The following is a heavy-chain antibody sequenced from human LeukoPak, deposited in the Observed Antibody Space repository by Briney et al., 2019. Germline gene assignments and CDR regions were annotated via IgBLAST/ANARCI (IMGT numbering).Heavy chain of an antibody. Sequence: SETLSPTCTVSGGSISSSTYYWGWIRQPPGKGLEWIGYIYYSGSTNYNPSLKSRVTISVDTSKNQFSLKLSSVTAADTAVYYCAGDTSAPYYYGMDVWGQGTTVTVSS. CDR3: AGDTSAPYYYGMDV. D-gene: IGHD3-16*01. CDR2: IYYSGST. J-gene: IGHJ6*02. V-gene: IGHV4-61*01. CDR1: GGSISSSTYY.